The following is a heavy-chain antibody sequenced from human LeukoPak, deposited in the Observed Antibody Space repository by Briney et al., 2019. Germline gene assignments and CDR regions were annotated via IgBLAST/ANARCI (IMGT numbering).Heavy chain of an antibody. CDR2: ISASGAMT. D-gene: IGHD1-26*01. CDR1: GFTFNDYA. CDR3: AKDRSIGTYYTFDH. Sequence: PGGSLRLSCGASGFTFNDYAMTWVRQAPGKGLEWVSSISASGAMTYYADSVKGRFTVSRDNSKNTLYLQMSRLTDADTAVYCCAKDRSIGTYYTFDHWGQGTLVIVSS. J-gene: IGHJ4*02. V-gene: IGHV3-23*01.